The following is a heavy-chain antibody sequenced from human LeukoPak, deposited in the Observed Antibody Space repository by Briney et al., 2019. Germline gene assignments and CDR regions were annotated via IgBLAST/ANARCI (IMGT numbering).Heavy chain of an antibody. J-gene: IGHJ6*02. V-gene: IGHV5-51*01. CDR2: IYPGDSDT. Sequence: GESLKISCKGSGYSFTSYWIGWVRQMPGKGLEWMGIIYPGDSDTRYSPSFQGQVTISADKSISTAYLQWSSLKASDTAMYYCARHGNIVVVPAARRLSYYYGMDVWGQGTTVTVSS. CDR1: GYSFTSYW. D-gene: IGHD2-2*01. CDR3: ARHGNIVVVPAARRLSYYYGMDV.